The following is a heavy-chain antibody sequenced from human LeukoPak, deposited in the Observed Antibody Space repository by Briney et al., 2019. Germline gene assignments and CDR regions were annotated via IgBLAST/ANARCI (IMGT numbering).Heavy chain of an antibody. CDR1: GYSISSGYY. V-gene: IGHV4-38-2*02. J-gene: IGHJ5*02. CDR2: IYHSGST. Sequence: TSETLSLTCTVSGYSISSGYYWGWIRQPPGKGLEWIGSIYHSGSTYYNPSLKSRVTISVDTSKNQFSLKLSSVTAADTAVYYCARDLSSTPFDPWGQGTLVTVSS. D-gene: IGHD2-2*01. CDR3: ARDLSSTPFDP.